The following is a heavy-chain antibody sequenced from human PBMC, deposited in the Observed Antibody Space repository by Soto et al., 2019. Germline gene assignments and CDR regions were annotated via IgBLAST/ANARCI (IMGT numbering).Heavy chain of an antibody. V-gene: IGHV3-30*18. CDR1: GFTFSSYG. CDR2: ISYDGSNK. D-gene: IGHD3-10*01. J-gene: IGHJ6*02. CDR3: AKDQLRGVRGVITYYYGMAV. Sequence: QVQLVESGGGVVQPGRSLRLSCAASGFTFSSYGMHWVRQAPGKGLEWVAVISYDGSNKYYADSVKGRFTISRDNSKNALYLQMSRLSAEDTAVYYCAKDQLRGVRGVITYYYGMAVWGQGTTVTVSS.